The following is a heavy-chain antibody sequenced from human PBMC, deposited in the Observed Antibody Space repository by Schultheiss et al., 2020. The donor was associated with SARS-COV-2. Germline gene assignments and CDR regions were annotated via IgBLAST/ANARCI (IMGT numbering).Heavy chain of an antibody. CDR1: GGSISSYY. D-gene: IGHD2-2*01. CDR3: AAREGRYCSSTSCYWFDP. Sequence: TLSLTCTVSGGSISSYYWSWIRQPPGKGLEWIGYIYYSGSTNYNPSLKSRVTISVDTSKNQFSLKLSSVTAADTAVYYCAAREGRYCSSTSCYWFDPWGQGTLVTVSS. J-gene: IGHJ5*02. V-gene: IGHV4-59*01. CDR2: IYYSGST.